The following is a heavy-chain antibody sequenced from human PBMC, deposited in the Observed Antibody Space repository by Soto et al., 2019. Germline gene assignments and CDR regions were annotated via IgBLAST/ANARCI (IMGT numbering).Heavy chain of an antibody. V-gene: IGHV4-59*01. J-gene: IGHJ4*02. D-gene: IGHD5-18*01. CDR2: IYYSGST. Sequence: XGTLSLTCTVSGGSISSYYWSWIRQPPGKGLEWIGYIYYSGSTNYNPSLKSRVTISVDTSKNQFSLKLSSVTAADTAVYYCARATGTAMDYWGQGTLVTVSS. CDR3: ARATGTAMDY. CDR1: GGSISSYY.